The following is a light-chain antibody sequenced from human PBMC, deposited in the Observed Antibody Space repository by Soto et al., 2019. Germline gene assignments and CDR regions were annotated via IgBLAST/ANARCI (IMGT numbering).Light chain of an antibody. CDR3: QQYNNWPGWT. V-gene: IGKV3-15*01. J-gene: IGKJ1*01. CDR1: QSVSSN. Sequence: EIVMTQSPATLSVSPGERATLSCRASQSVSSNLAWYQQKPGQAPRLLIYGASTRATGIPARSSGSGSGTEFTLTIGSLQSEDIAVYYCQQYNNWPGWTFGQGTKVEIK. CDR2: GAS.